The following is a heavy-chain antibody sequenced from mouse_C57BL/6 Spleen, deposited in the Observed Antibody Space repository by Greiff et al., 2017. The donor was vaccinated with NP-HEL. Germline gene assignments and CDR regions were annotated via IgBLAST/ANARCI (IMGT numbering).Heavy chain of an antibody. J-gene: IGHJ3*01. CDR2: INPSTGGT. CDR3: AREGFAY. V-gene: IGHV1-42*01. CDR1: GYSFTGYY. Sequence: EVQVVESGPELVKPGASVKISCKASGYSFTGYYMNWVKQSPEKSLEWIGEINPSTGGTTYNQKFKAKATLTVDKSSSTAYMQLKSLTSEDSAVYYCAREGFAYWGQGTLVTVSA.